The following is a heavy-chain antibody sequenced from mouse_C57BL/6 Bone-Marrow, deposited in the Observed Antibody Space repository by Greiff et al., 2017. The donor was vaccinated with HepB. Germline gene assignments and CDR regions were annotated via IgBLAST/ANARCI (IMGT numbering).Heavy chain of an antibody. Sequence: VQRVESGPGLVQPSQSLSITCTVSGFSLTSYGVHWVRQSPGKGLEWLGVIWSGGSTDYNAAFISRLSISKDNSKSQVFFKMNSLQADDTAIYYCARKNYYGSSSVWFAYWGQGTRVTVSA. V-gene: IGHV2-2*01. CDR3: ARKNYYGSSSVWFAY. CDR2: IWSGGST. D-gene: IGHD1-1*01. CDR1: GFSLTSYG. J-gene: IGHJ3*01.